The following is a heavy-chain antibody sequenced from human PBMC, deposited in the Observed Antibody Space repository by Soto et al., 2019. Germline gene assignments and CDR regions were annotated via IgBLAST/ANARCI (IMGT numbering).Heavy chain of an antibody. CDR1: GGSISSSSYY. J-gene: IGHJ1*01. CDR2: IYYSGST. D-gene: IGHD2-15*01. V-gene: IGHV4-39*01. Sequence: QLQLQESGPGLVKPSETLSLTCTVSGGSISSSSYYWGWIRQPPGKGLEWIGSIYYSGSTYYNPSLTSRVTISVDTAKHQFSLKLSAVTAADTAVYYCARHARGYCSGGSCSPPRYFQHWGQGTLVTVSS. CDR3: ARHARGYCSGGSCSPPRYFQH.